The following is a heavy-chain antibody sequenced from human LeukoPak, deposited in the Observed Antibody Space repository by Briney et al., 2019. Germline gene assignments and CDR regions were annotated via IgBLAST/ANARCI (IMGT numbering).Heavy chain of an antibody. V-gene: IGHV5-51*01. CDR2: IYPGDSDI. CDR1: GYGFTNYW. Sequence: GESLRISCKGSGYGFTNYWIGWVRQMPGRGLEWMGIIYPGDSDIRYSPSFQGQVTISADKSITTAYLQWSSLKASDTAMYFCARQQSYSSSWLGYWGQGTLVTVSS. D-gene: IGHD6-13*01. J-gene: IGHJ4*02. CDR3: ARQQSYSSSWLGY.